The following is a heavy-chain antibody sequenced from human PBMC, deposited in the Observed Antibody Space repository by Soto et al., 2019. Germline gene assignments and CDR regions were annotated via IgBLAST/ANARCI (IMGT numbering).Heavy chain of an antibody. CDR1: IFTVSSYS. CDR3: ARGRTVRDHDDFDC. CDR2: MSYDGNSK. J-gene: IGHJ4*02. D-gene: IGHD2-21*01. V-gene: IGHV3-30-3*01. Sequence: QPGGSLRLACAASIFTVSSYSMHWVRQAPGKGLEWVAAMSYDGNSKYFADSVKGRFTISRDNSKNTLSLQMNSLGTEDSAVYYCARGRTVRDHDDFDCWGQGTLVTVSS.